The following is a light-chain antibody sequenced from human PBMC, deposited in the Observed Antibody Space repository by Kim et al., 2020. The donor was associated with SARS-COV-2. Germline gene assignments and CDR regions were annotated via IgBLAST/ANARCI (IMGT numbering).Light chain of an antibody. CDR2: EDY. CDR3: QSYDATNQV. J-gene: IGLJ3*02. Sequence: GKAVTISCTRISGNIASNFVQWYQQRPGSSPTIVIYEDYQRPSGVPDRFAGSIDWSANSASLTISRLKTEDEAYYYCQSYDATNQVFGGGTQLTVL. CDR1: SGNIASNF. V-gene: IGLV6-57*01.